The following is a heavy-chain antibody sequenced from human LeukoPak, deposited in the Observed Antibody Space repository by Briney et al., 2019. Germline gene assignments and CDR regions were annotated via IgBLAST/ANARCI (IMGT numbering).Heavy chain of an antibody. V-gene: IGHV4-39*01. D-gene: IGHD6-19*01. CDR2: AYYSGTT. Sequence: SETLSLTCTVSGGSISNSNYYWGWIRQPPGKGLEWIGGAYYSGTTYYSPSLKSRVTISVDTSRNHFSLNLNSVTAADTAVYYCARHSSSAWYYYFDYWGQGSFVTVSS. CDR3: ARHSSSAWYYYFDY. CDR1: GGSISNSNYY. J-gene: IGHJ4*02.